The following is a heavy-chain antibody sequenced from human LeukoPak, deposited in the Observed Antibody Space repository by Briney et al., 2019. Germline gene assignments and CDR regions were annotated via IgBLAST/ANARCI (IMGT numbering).Heavy chain of an antibody. CDR3: AKAGPFDY. Sequence: PGGSLRLSCAASGFTFSRYAMHWVRQAPGKGLEWVAVISYDGSNKYYADSVKGRFTISRDNSKNTLYLQMNSLRAEDTAVYYCAKAGPFDYWGQGTLVTVSS. J-gene: IGHJ4*02. CDR2: ISYDGSNK. CDR1: GFTFSRYA. V-gene: IGHV3-30*19.